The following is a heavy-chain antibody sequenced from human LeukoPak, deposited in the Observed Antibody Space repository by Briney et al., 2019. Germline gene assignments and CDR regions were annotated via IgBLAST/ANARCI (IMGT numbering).Heavy chain of an antibody. CDR2: IIPIFGTA. J-gene: IGHJ6*03. CDR1: GGTFSSYA. Sequence: SVKVSCKASGGTFSSYAISWVRQAPGQGLEWKGGIIPIFGTANYAQKFQGRVTITTDESTSTAYMELSSLRSEDTAVYYCAVTTVTSVEDYYYYMDVWGKGTTVTVSS. V-gene: IGHV1-69*05. CDR3: AVTTVTSVEDYYYYMDV. D-gene: IGHD4-17*01.